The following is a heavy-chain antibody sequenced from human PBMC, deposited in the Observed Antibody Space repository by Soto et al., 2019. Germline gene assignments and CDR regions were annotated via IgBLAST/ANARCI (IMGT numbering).Heavy chain of an antibody. CDR1: GFTFDDYA. D-gene: IGHD3-22*01. V-gene: IGHV3-9*01. CDR3: AKDSVPYYYDSSGWYWFDP. Sequence: EVQLVESGGGLVQPGRSLRLSCAASGFTFDDYAMHWVRQAPGKGVEWVSGISWNSGSIGYADSVKGRFTISRDNAKNYLYLQMNSLRAEDTALYYCAKDSVPYYYDSSGWYWFDPWGQGTLVTVSS. CDR2: ISWNSGSI. J-gene: IGHJ5*02.